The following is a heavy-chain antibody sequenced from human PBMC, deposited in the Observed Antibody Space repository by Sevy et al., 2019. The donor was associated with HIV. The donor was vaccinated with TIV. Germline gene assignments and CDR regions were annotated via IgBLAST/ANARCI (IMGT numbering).Heavy chain of an antibody. D-gene: IGHD6-6*01. V-gene: IGHV3-30-3*01. CDR1: GFTFSSYA. Sequence: GGSLRLSCAASGFTFSSYAMHWVRQAPGKGLEWVAVISYDGSNKSYADSVKGRFTISRDNSKNTLYLQMNSLRAEDTAGYYCARDISGYSSSATMYYYYYYGMDVWGQGTTVTVSS. J-gene: IGHJ6*02. CDR2: ISYDGSNK. CDR3: ARDISGYSSSATMYYYYYYGMDV.